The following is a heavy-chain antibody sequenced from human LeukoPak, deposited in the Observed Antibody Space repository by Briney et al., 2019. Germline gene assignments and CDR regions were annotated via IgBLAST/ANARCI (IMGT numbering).Heavy chain of an antibody. V-gene: IGHV4-31*03. D-gene: IGHD2-15*01. CDR1: GGSISSGGYY. J-gene: IGHJ5*02. CDR2: IYCSGST. CDR3: ARGADCSGGSCYPGNWFDP. Sequence: PSETLSLTCTVSGGSISSGGYYWSWIRQRPGKGLEWIGYIYCSGSTYYNPSLKSRVTISVDTSKNQFSLKLSSVTAADTAVYYRARGADCSGGSCYPGNWFDPWGQGTLVTVSS.